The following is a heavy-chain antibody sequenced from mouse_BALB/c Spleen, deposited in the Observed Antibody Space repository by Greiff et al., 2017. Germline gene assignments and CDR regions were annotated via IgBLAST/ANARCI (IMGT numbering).Heavy chain of an antibody. J-gene: IGHJ4*01. CDR2: IYPGSGNT. CDR1: GYTFTDYY. D-gene: IGHD1-1*01. CDR3: AREGYYGSSRAMDY. Sequence: QVQLQQSGAELARPGASVKLSCKASGYTFTDYYINWVKQRTGQGLEWIGEIYPGSGNTYYNEKFKGKATLTADKSSSTAYMQLSSLTSEDSAVYFCAREGYYGSSRAMDYWGQGTSVTVSS. V-gene: IGHV1-77*01.